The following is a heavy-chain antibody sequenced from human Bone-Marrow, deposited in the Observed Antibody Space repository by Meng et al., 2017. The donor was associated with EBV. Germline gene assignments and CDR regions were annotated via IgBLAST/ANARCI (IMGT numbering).Heavy chain of an antibody. Sequence: QVRVGQSGAKRMKPGSSMRVSCKTSGGTFSIDAVSWVRQAPGQGLELMGGFIPVSGAPHYARKFQDRVTITADESTSTHYMDLNNLKSEDTAMYYCARAPLHRIPVNGYFDYWGQGTLVTVAS. CDR1: GGTFSIDA. D-gene: IGHD1-14*01. J-gene: IGHJ4*02. CDR2: FIPVSGAP. CDR3: ARAPLHRIPVNGYFDY. V-gene: IGHV1-69*13.